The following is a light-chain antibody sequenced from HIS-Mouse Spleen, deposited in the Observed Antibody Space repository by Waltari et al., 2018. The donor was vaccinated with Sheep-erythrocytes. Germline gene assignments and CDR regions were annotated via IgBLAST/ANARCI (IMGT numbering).Light chain of an antibody. J-gene: IGLJ3*02. V-gene: IGLV2-23*01. CDR1: SSDVGSHNL. CDR3: CSYAGSSTWV. Sequence: QSALTQPASVSGSPGQSITISCTGTSSDVGSHNLFSWYQQHPGKAPKLMIYEGSKRPSGVSNLFSGSKSGNTASMTISGLQAEDEADYYCCSYAGSSTWVIGGGTKLTVL. CDR2: EGS.